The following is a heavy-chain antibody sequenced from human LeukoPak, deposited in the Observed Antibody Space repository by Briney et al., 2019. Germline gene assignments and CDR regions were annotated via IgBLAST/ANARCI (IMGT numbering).Heavy chain of an antibody. D-gene: IGHD3-3*01. V-gene: IGHV3-48*03. CDR1: GFTFSSYE. J-gene: IGHJ4*02. CDR2: ISSSGSTI. CDR3: ARSARLMKGVVEVTALDD. Sequence: GGSLRLSCAASGFTFSSYEMNWVRQAPGKGLEWVSYISSSGSTIYYADSVKGRFTISRDNAMNSLYLQMNSLRAEDTALYYCARSARLMKGVVEVTALDDWGQGTLVTVSS.